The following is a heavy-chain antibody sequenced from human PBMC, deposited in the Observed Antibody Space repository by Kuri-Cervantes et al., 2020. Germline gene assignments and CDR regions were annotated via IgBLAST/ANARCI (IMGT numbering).Heavy chain of an antibody. CDR2: ISGSGGST. CDR3: AKIMLYEGDAFDI. J-gene: IGHJ3*02. CDR1: GFTFSSYA. Sequence: ESLKISCAASGFTFSSYAMSWVRQAPGKGLEWVSAISGSGGSTYYADSVKGRFTISRDNSKNTLYLQMNSLRAEDTAVYYCAKIMLYEGDAFDIWGQGTMVTVSS. V-gene: IGHV3-23*01. D-gene: IGHD2-8*01.